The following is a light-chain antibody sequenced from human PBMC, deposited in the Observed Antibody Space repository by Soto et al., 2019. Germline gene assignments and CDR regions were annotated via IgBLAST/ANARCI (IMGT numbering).Light chain of an antibody. V-gene: IGKV4-1*01. CDR3: HQYFSTPLT. Sequence: DFVLTQSPDSLAVSLGERATINCRSSQTLLSSSDNQNYLAWSRQRTGQPPELLVYWASTRESGVPDRFSGSGSGTEFTLTISSLQAEDVAVYYCHQYFSTPLTFGGGTKLEIK. J-gene: IGKJ4*01. CDR1: QTLLSSSDNQNY. CDR2: WAS.